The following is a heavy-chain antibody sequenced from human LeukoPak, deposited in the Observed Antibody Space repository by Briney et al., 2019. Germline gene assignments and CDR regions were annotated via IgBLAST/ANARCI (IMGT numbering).Heavy chain of an antibody. J-gene: IGHJ5*02. CDR2: ISYDGSNK. Sequence: GGSLRLSCAASGFTFSSYGMHWVRQAPGEGLEWVAVISYDGSNKYYADSVKGRFTISRDNSKNTLYLQMNSLRAEDTAVYYCAKDPVGLEFDGWFDPWGQGTLVTVSS. CDR1: GFTFSSYG. V-gene: IGHV3-30*18. CDR3: AKDPVGLEFDGWFDP. D-gene: IGHD3/OR15-3a*01.